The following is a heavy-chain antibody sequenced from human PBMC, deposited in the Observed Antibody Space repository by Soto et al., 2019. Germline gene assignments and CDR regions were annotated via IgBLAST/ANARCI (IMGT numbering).Heavy chain of an antibody. CDR3: ARQPTTGDTDLWFDP. CDR1: GGSFSGYY. D-gene: IGHD2-21*01. Sequence: AETLSLTCAVYGGSFSGYYWSWIRQPPGKGLEWIGEINHSGSTFYNPSLASRVSVSVDTSKNEFSLKLRSVTAADTAVYYCARQPTTGDTDLWFDPWGQGTLVTVSS. CDR2: INHSGST. J-gene: IGHJ5*02. V-gene: IGHV4-34*01.